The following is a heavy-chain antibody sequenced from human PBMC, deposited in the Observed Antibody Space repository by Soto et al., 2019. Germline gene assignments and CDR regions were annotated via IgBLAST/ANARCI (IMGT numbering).Heavy chain of an antibody. CDR3: ARVLRYSSSSRRGYYYYGMDV. J-gene: IGHJ6*02. V-gene: IGHV4-34*01. D-gene: IGHD6-6*01. Sequence: ASETLSLTCAVYGGSFSGYYWSWIRQPPGKGLEWIGEINHSGSTNYNPSLKSRVTISVDTSKNQFSLKLSSVTAADTAVYYCARVLRYSSSSRRGYYYYGMDVWGQGTTVTV. CDR2: INHSGST. CDR1: GGSFSGYY.